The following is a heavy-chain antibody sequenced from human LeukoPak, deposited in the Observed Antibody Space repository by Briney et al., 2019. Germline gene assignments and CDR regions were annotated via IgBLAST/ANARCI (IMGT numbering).Heavy chain of an antibody. J-gene: IGHJ6*03. CDR3: ARVYGRYFDWPLNNYYYYYYMDV. CDR2: ISAYNGNT. V-gene: IGHV1-18*01. Sequence: ASVKVSCKASGYTFTSYGISWVRQAPGQGLEWMGWISAYNGNTNYAQKLQGRVTMTTDTSTNTAYMELRSLRSDDTAVYYCARVYGRYFDWPLNNYYYYYYMDVWGKGTTVTISS. CDR1: GYTFTSYG. D-gene: IGHD3-9*01.